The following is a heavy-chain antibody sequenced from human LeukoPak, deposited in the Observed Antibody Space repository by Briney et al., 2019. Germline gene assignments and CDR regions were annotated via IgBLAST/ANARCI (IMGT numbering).Heavy chain of an antibody. Sequence: ASVKVSCKASGYTFTGYYMHWVRQAPGQGLEWMGRINPNRGGTNFAQKFQGRVSMTRDTSFSTAYMELSRLRSDDTAVYYCAREGSWDYDTSELDYWGQGTLVTVSS. D-gene: IGHD3-22*01. V-gene: IGHV1-2*06. CDR2: INPNRGGT. CDR1: GYTFTGYY. CDR3: AREGSWDYDTSELDY. J-gene: IGHJ4*02.